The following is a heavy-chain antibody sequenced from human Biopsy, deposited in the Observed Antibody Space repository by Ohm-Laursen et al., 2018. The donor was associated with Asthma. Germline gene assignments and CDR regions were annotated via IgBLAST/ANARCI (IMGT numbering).Heavy chain of an antibody. CDR1: GFMFRSFG. D-gene: IGHD5-12*01. CDR2: ISYDGSHK. Sequence: SLRLSCAASGFMFRSFGMHWVRQAPGKGLEWVAVISYDGSHKFYEDSVKGRFTISRDNSKNTLYLQMNSLRAEDTAVYYCAKRRGYSGHDNDYWGQGTLVIVSS. CDR3: AKRRGYSGHDNDY. J-gene: IGHJ4*02. V-gene: IGHV3-30*18.